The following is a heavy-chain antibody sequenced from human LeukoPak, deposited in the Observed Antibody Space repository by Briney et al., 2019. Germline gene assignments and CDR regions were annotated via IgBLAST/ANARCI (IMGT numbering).Heavy chain of an antibody. CDR1: GGSISGYY. Sequence: SETLSLMCTVTGGSISGYYWTWIRQSPGKGLESIGHIRYSGNTEYNPSLKSRVTMSVNSLTAADTADYYCARGGGARSLGWIDYWGQVMLVTVSS. CDR2: IRYSGNT. D-gene: IGHD3-10*01. CDR3: IDY. V-gene: IGHV4-59*01. J-gene: IGHJ4*02.